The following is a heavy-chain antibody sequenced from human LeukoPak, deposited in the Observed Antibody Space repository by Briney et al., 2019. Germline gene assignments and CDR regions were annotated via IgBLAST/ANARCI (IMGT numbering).Heavy chain of an antibody. CDR1: GFNLSDVW. J-gene: IGHJ4*02. Sequence: GGSLRLSCEASGFNLSDVWMNWVRQAPGKGLEWIGRIKTKTDGRATEYAAPAKGRFTISRDDSKSTVYLHMNSLKTEDTALYYCVTRITSTGDYWGQGTLVTVSS. D-gene: IGHD3-16*01. CDR3: VTRITSTGDY. V-gene: IGHV3-15*01. CDR2: IKTKTDGRAT.